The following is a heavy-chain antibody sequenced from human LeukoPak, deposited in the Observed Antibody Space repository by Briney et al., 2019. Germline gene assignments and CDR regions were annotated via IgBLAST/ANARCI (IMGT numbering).Heavy chain of an antibody. J-gene: IGHJ6*03. CDR2: MRSDGDNK. V-gene: IGHV3-30*02. CDR3: AKGLKTAVGPYMGYHYYMDV. CDR1: GFTFSSYG. Sequence: GGSLRLSCATSGFTFSSYGMHWVRQAPGKGLEWVAFMRSDGDNKYYGDSVKGRFTISRDNSKNTLSLQMISLRAEDTALYYCAKGLKTAVGPYMGYHYYMDVWGKGTTVTVSS. D-gene: IGHD5-18*01.